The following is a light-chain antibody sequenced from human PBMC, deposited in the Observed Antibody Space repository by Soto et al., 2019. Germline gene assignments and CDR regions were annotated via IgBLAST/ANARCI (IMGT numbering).Light chain of an antibody. CDR2: DVN. CDR1: SSDVANYKY. V-gene: IGLV2-11*01. Sequence: QSVLTQPRSVSGPPGQSVTMSCTRTSSDVANYKYVSWYQQHPGKAPKLMIYDVNKRPSGVPYRFSGSKSGNTASLTISGLQAEDEADYYCCSYAGTYTRVFGTGTKVTVL. CDR3: CSYAGTYTRV. J-gene: IGLJ1*01.